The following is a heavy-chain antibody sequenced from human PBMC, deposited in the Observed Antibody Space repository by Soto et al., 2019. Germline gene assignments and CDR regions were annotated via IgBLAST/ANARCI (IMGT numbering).Heavy chain of an antibody. J-gene: IGHJ6*02. Sequence: SETLSLTCTVSGGSISSYYWSWIRQPPGKGLEWIGYIYYSGSTNYNPSLKSRVTISVDTSKNQFSLKLSSVTAADTAVYYCARSSWDIVVVPASYGMDVWGQGTTVTVS. V-gene: IGHV4-59*01. CDR1: GGSISSYY. CDR3: ARSSWDIVVVPASYGMDV. D-gene: IGHD2-2*01. CDR2: IYYSGST.